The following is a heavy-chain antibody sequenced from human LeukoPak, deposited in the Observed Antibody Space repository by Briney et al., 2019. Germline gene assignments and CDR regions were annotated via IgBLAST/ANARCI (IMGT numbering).Heavy chain of an antibody. CDR3: ARDLSSSDSNFDY. J-gene: IGHJ4*02. CDR1: GYTFTGYY. CDR2: INPNSGGT. D-gene: IGHD6-6*01. Sequence: ASVKVSCKASGYTFTGYYMHWVRQAPGQGLEWMGWINPNSGGTNYAQKFQGRVTMTRDTSISTAYMELSRLRSDDTAVYYCARDLSSSDSNFDYWGQGTLVTVSS. V-gene: IGHV1-2*02.